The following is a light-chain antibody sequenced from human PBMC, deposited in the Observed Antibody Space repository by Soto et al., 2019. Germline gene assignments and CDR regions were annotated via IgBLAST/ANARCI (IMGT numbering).Light chain of an antibody. J-gene: IGKJ5*01. V-gene: IGKV1-39*01. CDR2: AAS. Sequence: ETQMTRFPSTLSASVGDRVTITCRASQRFNTWLAWYQQKPGKAPKLLIYAASSLQSGVPSRFSGSGSGTDFTLTISRLEPEDFATYYCQQSYSTPITFGQGTRLEI. CDR3: QQSYSTPIT. CDR1: QRFNTW.